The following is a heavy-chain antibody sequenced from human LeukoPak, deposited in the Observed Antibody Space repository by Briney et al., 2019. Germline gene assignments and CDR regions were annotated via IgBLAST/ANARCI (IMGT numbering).Heavy chain of an antibody. Sequence: ASVKVSCKASGYTFTSYGISWVRQAPGQGLEWMGWISAYNGNTNYAQKLQGRVTMTTDTSASTAYMELRSLRSEDTAVYYCARGSTNDYDFWSGYRPERPYYFDYWGQGTLVTVSS. V-gene: IGHV1-18*01. J-gene: IGHJ4*02. D-gene: IGHD3-3*01. CDR3: ARGSTNDYDFWSGYRPERPYYFDY. CDR2: ISAYNGNT. CDR1: GYTFTSYG.